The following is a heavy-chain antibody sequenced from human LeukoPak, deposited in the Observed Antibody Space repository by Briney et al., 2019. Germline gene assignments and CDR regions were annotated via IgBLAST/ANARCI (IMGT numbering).Heavy chain of an antibody. V-gene: IGHV1-2*02. CDR1: GYTFTSYY. Sequence: ASVKVSCKAFGYTFTSYYMHWVRQAPGQGLEWMGWINANSGDTNYAQKFQGRVTMTRDTSISTAYMELSRLRSDDTAVYYCARDLTHGAVAGTFYYWGQGTLVTVSS. CDR3: ARDLTHGAVAGTFYY. J-gene: IGHJ4*02. CDR2: INANSGDT. D-gene: IGHD6-19*01.